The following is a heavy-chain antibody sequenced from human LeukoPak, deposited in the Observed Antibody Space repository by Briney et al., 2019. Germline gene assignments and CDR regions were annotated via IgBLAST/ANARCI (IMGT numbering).Heavy chain of an antibody. CDR1: GYSFTSYW. Sequence: GASLQISCKGSGYSFTSYWIGCGRRMPEKGLAWMGIIYPGDSDTRYSPSFQGQVTISADKSISTAYLQWSSLKASDTAMYYCARHRDNYDILTGYYIWIDYWGQGTLVTVSS. CDR2: IYPGDSDT. V-gene: IGHV5-51*01. D-gene: IGHD3-9*01. J-gene: IGHJ4*02. CDR3: ARHRDNYDILTGYYIWIDY.